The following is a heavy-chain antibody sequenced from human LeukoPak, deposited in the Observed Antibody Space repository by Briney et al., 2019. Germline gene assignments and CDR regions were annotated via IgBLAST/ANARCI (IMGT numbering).Heavy chain of an antibody. D-gene: IGHD4-11*01. J-gene: IGHJ4*02. CDR3: ARLRGNYFPDY. Sequence: SETLSLTCTVSGDSISGYYWTWIRQPPGKGLEWIGYIYYSGSINYNPSLKSRPTISVDTSKNQFSLKLSSVTAADTAVYYCARLRGNYFPDYWGQGTLVTVSS. CDR2: IYYSGSI. V-gene: IGHV4-59*01. CDR1: GDSISGYY.